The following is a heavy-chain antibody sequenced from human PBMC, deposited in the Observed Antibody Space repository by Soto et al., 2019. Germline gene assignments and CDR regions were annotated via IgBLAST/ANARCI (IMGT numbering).Heavy chain of an antibody. J-gene: IGHJ6*02. CDR1: GFSLTSSGMC. D-gene: IGHD2-8*01. CDR3: ARLSTTRMYDQYFGMDV. Sequence: SGPTLVNPTETLTVTCTFSGFSLTSSGMCVSWIRQPPGKALEWLAFIDWEDDKFYSTSLKTRLTISKDTPKNQVVLTLANTEPADTATYYCARLSTTRMYDQYFGMDVWAQRTTVTVSS. V-gene: IGHV2-70*01. CDR2: IDWEDDK.